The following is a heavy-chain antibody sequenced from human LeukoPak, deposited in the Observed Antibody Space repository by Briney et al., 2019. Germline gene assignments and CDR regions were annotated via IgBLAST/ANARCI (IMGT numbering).Heavy chain of an antibody. CDR1: GGTFSSYA. Sequence: SVKVSCKASGGTFSSYAISWVRQAPGQGLEWMGGIIPIFGTANYAQKFQGRVTITADESTSTAYMELSSLRSEDTAVYYCARFRRWSAAPPLWYYYYYMDVWGKGTTVTVSS. V-gene: IGHV1-69*01. CDR2: IIPIFGTA. D-gene: IGHD6-6*01. J-gene: IGHJ6*03. CDR3: ARFRRWSAAPPLWYYYYYMDV.